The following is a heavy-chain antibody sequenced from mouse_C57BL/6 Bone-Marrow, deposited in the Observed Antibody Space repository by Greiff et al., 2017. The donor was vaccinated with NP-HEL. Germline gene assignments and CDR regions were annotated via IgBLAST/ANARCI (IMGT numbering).Heavy chain of an antibody. CDR1: GYTFTSYW. CDR3: ARSPANWGYFDV. V-gene: IGHV1-69*01. J-gene: IGHJ1*03. CDR2: IDPSDSYT. D-gene: IGHD4-1*01. Sequence: QVQLQQPGAELVMPGASVKLSCKASGYTFTSYWMHWVKPRPGQGLEWIGEIDPSDSYTNYNQKFKGKSTLTVDKSSSTAYMQLSSLTSEDSAVYYCARSPANWGYFDVWGTGTTVTVSS.